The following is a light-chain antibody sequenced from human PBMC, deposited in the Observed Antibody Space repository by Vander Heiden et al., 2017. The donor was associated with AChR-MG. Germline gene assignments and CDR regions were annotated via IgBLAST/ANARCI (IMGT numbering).Light chain of an antibody. CDR3: QQSDSTPLT. CDR2: AAS. V-gene: IGKV1-39*01. J-gene: IGKJ4*01. Sequence: DIQMTQSPSSLSASVGDRVTITCRASQSISTYLNWYQQKPGKAPKLLMYAASSLQSGVSSRFSGSGSGTEFTLTISSLQPEDFATYYCQQSDSTPLTFGGGTKVEIK. CDR1: QSISTY.